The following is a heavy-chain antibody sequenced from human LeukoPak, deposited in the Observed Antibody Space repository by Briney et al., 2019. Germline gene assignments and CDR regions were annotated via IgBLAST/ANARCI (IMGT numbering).Heavy chain of an antibody. J-gene: IGHJ6*03. CDR1: GGSFSGYY. Sequence: PSETLPLTCAVFGGSFSGYYWSWIRQPPGKGLEWIGEINHRGSTNYNPSLKSRVTISVDTSKNQFSLKLRSVTAADTAVYYCARVCKYQLLIRYYYYMDVWGKGTTVTVSS. CDR2: INHRGST. CDR3: ARVCKYQLLIRYYYYMDV. D-gene: IGHD2-2*01. V-gene: IGHV4-34*01.